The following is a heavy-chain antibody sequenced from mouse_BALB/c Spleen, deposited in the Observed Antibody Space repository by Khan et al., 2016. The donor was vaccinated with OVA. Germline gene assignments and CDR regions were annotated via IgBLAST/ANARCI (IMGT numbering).Heavy chain of an antibody. D-gene: IGHD1-1*01. J-gene: IGHJ3*01. V-gene: IGHV1S136*01. CDR2: IYPFNDAT. Sequence: VQLKQSGPEVVKPGASVKMSCKASGYTFTSYVMHWVKQKPGQGLEWIGYIYPFNDATKFNEKFNGKATLTSDKSSRTAYMELSNLTSEDSAVYYCAPVVSYYVSFVHWGQGTLVTVSA. CDR1: GYTFTSYV. CDR3: APVVSYYVSFVH.